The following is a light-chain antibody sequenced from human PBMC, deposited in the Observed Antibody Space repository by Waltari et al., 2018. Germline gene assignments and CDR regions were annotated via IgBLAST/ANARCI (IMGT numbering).Light chain of an antibody. V-gene: IGKV3-20*01. Sequence: EIVLTQSPGTLSLSPGEGATLSCRTSQTIRTTYLAWYQQKPGQAPTLLIYGTFSRATGIPDRFTGSGSGTDFSLTISSLEPEDFAVYYCQKYVSLPATFGQGTKVQIK. CDR1: QTIRTTY. J-gene: IGKJ1*01. CDR2: GTF. CDR3: QKYVSLPAT.